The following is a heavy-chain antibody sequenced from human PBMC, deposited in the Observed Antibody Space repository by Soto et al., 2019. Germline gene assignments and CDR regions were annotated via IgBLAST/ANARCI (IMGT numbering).Heavy chain of an antibody. V-gene: IGHV1-69*02. CDR1: GGTFSSYT. Sequence: SVKVSCKASGGTFSSYTISWVRQAPGQGLEWMGRTIPILGIANYAQKFQGRVTITADKSTSTAYMELSSLRSEDTAVYYCASGDYYDSSGYYEAYYYYGMDVWG. J-gene: IGHJ6*02. CDR3: ASGDYYDSSGYYEAYYYYGMDV. CDR2: TIPILGIA. D-gene: IGHD3-22*01.